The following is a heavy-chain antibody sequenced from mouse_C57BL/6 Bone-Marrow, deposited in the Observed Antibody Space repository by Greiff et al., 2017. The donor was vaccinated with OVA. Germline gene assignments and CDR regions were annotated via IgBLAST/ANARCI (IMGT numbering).Heavy chain of an antibody. CDR1: GFNIKDDY. Sequence: EVQLQESGAELVRPGASVKLSCTASGFNIKDDYMHWVKQRPEQGLEWIGWIDPENGDTAYASKFQGKATITADTSSNTAYLQLSSLTSEDTAVYYCTTKDYYGSSYYAMDYWGQGTSVTVSS. J-gene: IGHJ4*01. V-gene: IGHV14-4*01. D-gene: IGHD1-1*01. CDR3: TTKDYYGSSYYAMDY. CDR2: IDPENGDT.